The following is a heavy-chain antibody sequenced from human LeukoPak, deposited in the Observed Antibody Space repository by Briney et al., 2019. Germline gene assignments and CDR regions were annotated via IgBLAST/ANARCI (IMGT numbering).Heavy chain of an antibody. CDR1: GYTFTGYY. CDR3: ARDMRSSIAVAGSSYY. D-gene: IGHD6-19*01. V-gene: IGHV1-2*02. J-gene: IGHJ4*02. CDR2: INPNSGGT. Sequence: GASVKVSCKASGYTFTGYYMHWVRQAPGQGLEWMGWINPNSGGTNYAQKFQGRVTMTRDTSISTAYMELSRLRSDDTAVYYCARDMRSSIAVAGSSYYWGQGTLVTVSS.